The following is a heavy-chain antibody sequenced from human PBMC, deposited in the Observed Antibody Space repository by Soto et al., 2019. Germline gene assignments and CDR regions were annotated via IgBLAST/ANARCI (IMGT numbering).Heavy chain of an antibody. D-gene: IGHD2-2*01. V-gene: IGHV1-2*04. Sequence: ASVKVSCKTSGYTFTGYYLHWMRQAPGKGLEWMGWINPDTGGTDLTQKFQGWVTMTRDTSISTAYMELSNVKPDDTAVYYCARAGGREGSSWQRRAFDCWGEGSLVT. CDR3: ARAGGREGSSWQRRAFDC. J-gene: IGHJ4*02. CDR1: GYTFTGYY. CDR2: INPDTGGT.